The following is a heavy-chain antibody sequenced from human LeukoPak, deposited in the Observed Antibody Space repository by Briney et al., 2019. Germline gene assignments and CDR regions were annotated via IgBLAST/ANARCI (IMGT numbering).Heavy chain of an antibody. D-gene: IGHD1-26*01. CDR1: GFTFSSYS. CDR2: ISSSSSYI. V-gene: IGHV3-21*01. J-gene: IGHJ4*02. Sequence: GGSLRLSCAASGFTFSSYSMNWVRQAPGKGLEWVSSISSSSSYIYYADSVEGRFTISRDNAKNSLYLQMNSLRAEDTAVYYCARDSRRSIVGATPVDYWGQGTLVTVSS. CDR3: ARDSRRSIVGATPVDY.